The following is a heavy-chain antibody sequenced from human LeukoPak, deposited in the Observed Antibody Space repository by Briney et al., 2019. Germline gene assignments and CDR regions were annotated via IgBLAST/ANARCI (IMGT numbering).Heavy chain of an antibody. J-gene: IGHJ4*02. Sequence: SVKVSCKASGYIFTRYAMYWVRQAPGQRLEWMGGIIPIFGTANYAQKFQGRVTITAGESTSTAYMELSSLRSEDTAVYYCAREVLSRLERGYFDYWGQGTLVTVSS. CDR2: IIPIFGTA. CDR3: AREVLSRLERGYFDY. V-gene: IGHV1-69*13. D-gene: IGHD1-1*01. CDR1: GYIFTRYA.